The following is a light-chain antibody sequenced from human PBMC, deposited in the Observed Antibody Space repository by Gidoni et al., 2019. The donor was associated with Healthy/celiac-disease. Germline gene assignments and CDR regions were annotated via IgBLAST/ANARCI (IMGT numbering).Light chain of an antibody. CDR1: QGISSY. V-gene: IGKV1-9*01. CDR3: QQLNSYPFT. J-gene: IGKJ3*01. Sequence: DIQWTQTPSFLSASVVDRVTITCRASQGISSYLAWYQQKPAKAPKLLLYAASTLQSGVPSWFSGSGSGTEFTLTISSLQPEDFATYYCQQLNSYPFTFGPGTKVDIK. CDR2: AAS.